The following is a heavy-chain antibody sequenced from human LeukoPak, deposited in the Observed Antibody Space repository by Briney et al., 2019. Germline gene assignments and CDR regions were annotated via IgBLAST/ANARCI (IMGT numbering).Heavy chain of an antibody. J-gene: IGHJ5*02. D-gene: IGHD3-10*01. CDR3: ARGGYYGSGNDFRFDP. CDR1: GGSISSYY. Sequence: SETLSLTCTVSGGSISSYYWSWIWQPAGKGLEWIGRIYTSGSTNYNPSLKSRVTMSVDTSKNQFSLKLSSVTAADTAVYYCARGGYYGSGNDFRFDPWGQGTLVTVSS. V-gene: IGHV4-4*07. CDR2: IYTSGST.